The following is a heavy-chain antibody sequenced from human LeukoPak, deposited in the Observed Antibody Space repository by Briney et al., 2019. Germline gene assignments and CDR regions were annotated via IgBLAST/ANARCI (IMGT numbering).Heavy chain of an antibody. J-gene: IGHJ5*02. V-gene: IGHV3-66*01. Sequence: PGGSLRLSCAASGLSVSSTHMSWVRQAPGKGLEWVSLTYSGGNTYYAESVKGRFSISRDSSKNTLYVQMSSLRVEDTAVYYCAREDCSGGSCYGRTNWLDPWGQGTLDTVSS. CDR3: AREDCSGGSCYGRTNWLDP. CDR2: TYSGGNT. CDR1: GLSVSSTH. D-gene: IGHD2-15*01.